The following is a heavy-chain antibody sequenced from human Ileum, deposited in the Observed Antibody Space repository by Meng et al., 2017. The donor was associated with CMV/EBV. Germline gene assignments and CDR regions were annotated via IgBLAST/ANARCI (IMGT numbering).Heavy chain of an antibody. CDR3: ARGVISYHDS. Sequence: SCKASGYTFTNFAIHWVRQAPGQRLEWMGWIYTDSGDTKFSQKFQGRVSFTRDTPATTAYMELTSLRSEDMAVYYCARGVISYHDSWGQGTLVTVSS. CDR2: IYTDSGDT. V-gene: IGHV1-3*04. D-gene: IGHD3-16*01. CDR1: GYTFTNFA. J-gene: IGHJ5*02.